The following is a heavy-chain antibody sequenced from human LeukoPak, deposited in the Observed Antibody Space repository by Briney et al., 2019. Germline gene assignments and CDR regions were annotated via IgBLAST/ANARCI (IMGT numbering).Heavy chain of an antibody. V-gene: IGHV3-48*03. J-gene: IGHJ4*02. Sequence: GSLRLSCAASGFTFSSYEMTWVRQAPGRGLEWVSYISSSGSTMYYAGSVKGRFTISRDNAKNSLYLQMNSLRAEDTAVYYCARDLTNYFDYWGQGTLVTVSS. D-gene: IGHD1-14*01. CDR1: GFTFSSYE. CDR2: ISSSGSTM. CDR3: ARDLTNYFDY.